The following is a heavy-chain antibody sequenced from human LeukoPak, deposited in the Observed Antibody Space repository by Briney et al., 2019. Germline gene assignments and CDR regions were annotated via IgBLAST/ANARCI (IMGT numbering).Heavy chain of an antibody. CDR2: ISAYNGNT. D-gene: IGHD6-19*01. V-gene: IGHV1-18*01. CDR3: AGDSSSGWSPYYFDY. J-gene: IGHJ4*02. Sequence: ASVKVSCKASGYTFTSYGISWVRQAPGQGLEWMGWISAYNGNTNYAQKLQGRVTMTTDTSTSTAYMELRSLRSDDTAVYYCAGDSSSGWSPYYFDYWGQGTLVTVSS. CDR1: GYTFTSYG.